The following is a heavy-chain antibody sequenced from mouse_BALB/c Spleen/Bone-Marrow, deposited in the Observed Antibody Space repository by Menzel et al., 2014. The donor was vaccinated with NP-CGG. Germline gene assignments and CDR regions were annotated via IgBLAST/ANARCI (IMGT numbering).Heavy chain of an antibody. Sequence: DVKLVESGGGLVKPGGSLKLSCAASGFTFSSYTMSWVRQTPEKRLEWVATISSGGSYTYYPDSVKGRFTISRDNAKNTLYLQVSSLRSEDTAMYYCTRDPFYYGSSYAMDYWGQGTSVTVSS. CDR2: ISSGGSYT. D-gene: IGHD1-1*01. CDR1: GFTFSSYT. CDR3: TRDPFYYGSSYAMDY. J-gene: IGHJ4*01. V-gene: IGHV5-6-4*01.